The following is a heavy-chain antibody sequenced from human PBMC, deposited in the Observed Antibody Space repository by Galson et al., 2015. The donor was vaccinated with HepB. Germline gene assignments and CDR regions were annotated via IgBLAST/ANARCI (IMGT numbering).Heavy chain of an antibody. CDR3: AKGYYYGSGGFVFDYYYGMDV. V-gene: IGHV3-23*01. CDR1: GFSFGTYA. D-gene: IGHD3-10*01. CDR2: ISGTGGRT. Sequence: SLRLSCAASGFSFGTYAMNWVRQAPGKGLEWVSAISGTGGRTYYADSVKGRFTISRDNSKNTLYLQMNSLRAEDTAVYYCAKGYYYGSGGFVFDYYYGMDVWGQGTTVTVSS. J-gene: IGHJ6*02.